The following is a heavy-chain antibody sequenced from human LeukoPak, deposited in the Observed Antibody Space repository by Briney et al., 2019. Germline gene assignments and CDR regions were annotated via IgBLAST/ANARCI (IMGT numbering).Heavy chain of an antibody. V-gene: IGHV4-59*08. CDR3: AGQKPWVQLWSDPLYDAFDI. CDR2: IYYSGST. J-gene: IGHJ3*02. CDR1: GGSISSYY. Sequence: SETLSLTCTVSGGSISSYYWSWIRQPPGKGLEWIGYIYYSGSTNYNPSLKSRVTISVDTSKNQFSLKLSSVTAADTAVYYCAGQKPWVQLWSDPLYDAFDIWGQGTMVTVSS. D-gene: IGHD5-18*01.